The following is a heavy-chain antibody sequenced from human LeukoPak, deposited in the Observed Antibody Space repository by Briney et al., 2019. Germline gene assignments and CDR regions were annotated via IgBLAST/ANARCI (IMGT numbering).Heavy chain of an antibody. CDR1: GFTFSCYS. CDR3: ARAHLGLPLDY. CDR2: ISSGSSYI. V-gene: IGHV3-21*01. J-gene: IGHJ4*02. Sequence: GGSLSFSCAASGFTFSCYSRNWLRQAPGKGLEWVSSISSGSSYIYYADSVKGRFTISRDNAKNSLYLQMNSLRAEDTAVYYCARAHLGLPLDYWGQGTLVTVSS. D-gene: IGHD7-27*01.